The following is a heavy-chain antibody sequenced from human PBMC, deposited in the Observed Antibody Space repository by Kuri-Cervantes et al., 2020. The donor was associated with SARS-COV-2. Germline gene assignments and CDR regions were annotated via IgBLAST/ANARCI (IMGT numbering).Heavy chain of an antibody. CDR2: FDPEDGET. D-gene: IGHD2-2*01. J-gene: IGHJ6*04. CDR3: ARAYCSSTSCYEDV. CDR1: GYTLTELS. Sequence: ASVKVSCKVSGYTLTELSMHWVRQAPGKGLEWMGGFDPEDGETIYAQKFQGRVTMTEDTSTDTAYMELSRLRSDDTAVYYCARAYCSSTSCYEDVWGKGTTVTVSS. V-gene: IGHV1-24*01.